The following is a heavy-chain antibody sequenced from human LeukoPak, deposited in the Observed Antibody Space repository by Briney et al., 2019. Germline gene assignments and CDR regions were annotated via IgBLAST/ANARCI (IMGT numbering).Heavy chain of an antibody. CDR2: INHSGST. J-gene: IGHJ5*02. CDR1: GGSFSGYY. V-gene: IGHV4-34*01. CDR3: ARAGGYYYDSSGYYWRGNWFDP. Sequence: SETLSLTCAVYGGSFSGYYWSWIRQPPGKGLEWIGEINHSGSTNYNPSLKGRVTISVDTSKNQFSLKLSSVTAADTAVYYCARAGGYYYDSSGYYWRGNWFDPWGQGTLVTVSS. D-gene: IGHD3-22*01.